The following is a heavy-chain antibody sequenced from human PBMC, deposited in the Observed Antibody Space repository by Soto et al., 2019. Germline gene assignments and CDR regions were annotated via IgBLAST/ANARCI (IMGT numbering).Heavy chain of an antibody. CDR2: ISYIGTT. CDR3: ARDAGYQPTGAFDI. V-gene: IGHV4-59*12. J-gene: IGHJ3*02. D-gene: IGHD2-2*01. CDR1: GGPISTYY. Sequence: QVQLQESGPGLVKPSETLSLTCTVSGGPISTYYWSWIRQSPGKGLEWIGFISYIGTTQYNPSFKSRVTISVETAKNQFSLSLTSVSAAATAVYYCARDAGYQPTGAFDIWGPGTMVAVAS.